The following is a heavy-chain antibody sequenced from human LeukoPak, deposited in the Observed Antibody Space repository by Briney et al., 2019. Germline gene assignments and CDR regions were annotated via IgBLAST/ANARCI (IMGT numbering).Heavy chain of an antibody. CDR2: ISYDGSNK. D-gene: IGHD2-2*01. CDR3: ARDPPYCSSTSCYPHY. Sequence: PGGSLRLSCAASGFTFSSYGMHWVRQAPGKGLEWVAVISYDGSNKYYADSVKGRFTISRDNSKNTLYLQMNSLRAEDTAVYYCARDPPYCSSTSCYPHYWGQGTLVTVSS. V-gene: IGHV3-30*03. CDR1: GFTFSSYG. J-gene: IGHJ4*02.